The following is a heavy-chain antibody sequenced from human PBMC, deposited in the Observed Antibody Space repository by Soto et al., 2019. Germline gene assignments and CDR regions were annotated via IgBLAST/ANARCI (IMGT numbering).Heavy chain of an antibody. CDR1: GLTFYKYG. D-gene: IGHD3-22*01. V-gene: IGHV3-30*18. J-gene: IGHJ6*02. CDR2: ISHDGSNK. Sequence: QVKLVESGGGVVQPGRSLRLSCAASGLTFYKYGMHWVRQAPGKGLEWVALISHDGSNKYYVDSVKGRFTIARDNSKNTVFLQMNSLRPEDTALYFCAKDDSNRWYNYYAMDVWGQGTAVTVSS. CDR3: AKDDSNRWYNYYAMDV.